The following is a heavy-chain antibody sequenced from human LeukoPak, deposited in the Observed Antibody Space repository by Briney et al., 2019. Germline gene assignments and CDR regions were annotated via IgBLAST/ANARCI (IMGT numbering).Heavy chain of an antibody. CDR3: AKELLLWFGEKSRYFDY. CDR2: ISYDGSNK. Sequence: GRSLRLSCAASGFTFSSYGMHWVRQAPGKGLEWVAVISYDGSNKCYADSVKGRFTISRDNSKNTLYLQMNSLRAEDTAVYYCAKELLLWFGEKSRYFDYWGQGTLVTVSS. V-gene: IGHV3-30*18. D-gene: IGHD3-10*01. J-gene: IGHJ4*02. CDR1: GFTFSSYG.